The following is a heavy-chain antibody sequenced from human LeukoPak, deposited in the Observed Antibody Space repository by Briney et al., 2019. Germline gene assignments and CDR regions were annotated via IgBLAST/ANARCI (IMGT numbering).Heavy chain of an antibody. CDR1: GFIISSNY. V-gene: IGHV3-53*01. CDR3: ASGYSGYLQGYYYFDY. D-gene: IGHD5-12*01. Sequence: GGSLRLSCAASGFIISSNYMSWVRQAPGKGLEWVSVIYSAGHTYYADSVKGRFTVSRDDSKNTLFLQMNDLRAEDTAEYYCASGYSGYLQGYYYFDYWGKGTLVTVSS. J-gene: IGHJ4*02. CDR2: IYSAGHT.